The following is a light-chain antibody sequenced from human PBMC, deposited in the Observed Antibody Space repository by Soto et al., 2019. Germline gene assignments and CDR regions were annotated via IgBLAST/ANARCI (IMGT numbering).Light chain of an antibody. CDR3: QQYNSYPPWT. CDR2: KAS. J-gene: IGKJ1*01. CDR1: RSISSW. V-gene: IGKV1-5*03. Sequence: ILLPQSPSTLSASVGATVTITCRAGRSISSWLAWYQQKPEKAPKLLIYKASSVESGVPSWFSGSRSGTAFTLTISSLQPDDFAAYCCQQYNSYPPWTFGQGTKEEIK.